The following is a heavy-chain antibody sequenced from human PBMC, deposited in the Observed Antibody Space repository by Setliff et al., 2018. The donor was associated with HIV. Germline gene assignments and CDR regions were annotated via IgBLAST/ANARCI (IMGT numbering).Heavy chain of an antibody. CDR2: IYYNGNT. V-gene: IGHV4-59*01. CDR1: GGSISSYF. CDR3: ARDHNSGTLHAFDL. Sequence: SETLSLTCTVSGGSISSYFWSWIRQPPGKGLEWIGYIYYNGNTNYSPSLKSRVTISVDTSKNQVSLKLSSVTAADTAVYYCARDHNSGTLHAFDLWGQGTEVTVSS. D-gene: IGHD1-26*01. J-gene: IGHJ3*01.